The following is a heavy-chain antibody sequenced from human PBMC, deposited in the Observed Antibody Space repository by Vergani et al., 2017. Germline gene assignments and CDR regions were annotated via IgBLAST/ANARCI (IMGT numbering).Heavy chain of an antibody. Sequence: QVQLQESGPGLVKPSETLSLTCTVSGGSISSYYWRWIRQPPGKGLEWIGYIYYSGSTNYNPSLKTRVTISVDTSKNQFSLTLTSVTAADTAVYYCASDTHSGQRADRWGQGILVTVTS. V-gene: IGHV4-59*01. CDR2: IYYSGST. J-gene: IGHJ5*02. CDR1: GGSISSYY. CDR3: ASDTHSGQRADR. D-gene: IGHD6-19*01.